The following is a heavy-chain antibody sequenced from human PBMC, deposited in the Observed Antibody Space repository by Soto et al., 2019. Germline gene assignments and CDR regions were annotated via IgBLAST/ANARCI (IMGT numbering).Heavy chain of an antibody. CDR1: GYTLTDYY. J-gene: IGHJ4*02. CDR2: INPDSGGT. Sequence: VKVSCKASGYTLTDYYIHWVRRAPGQGFEWMGWINPDSGGTKYAQKFQGRVTMTRDTSISTAYMEVSRLTSDDTATYYCARDGCSGGSCYSDYWGQGTLVTVSS. CDR3: ARDGCSGGSCYSDY. V-gene: IGHV1-2*02. D-gene: IGHD2-15*01.